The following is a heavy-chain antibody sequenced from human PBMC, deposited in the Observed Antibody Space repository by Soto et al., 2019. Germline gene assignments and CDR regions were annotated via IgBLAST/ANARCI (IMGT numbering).Heavy chain of an antibody. CDR2: LSGSGGTT. J-gene: IGHJ6*03. D-gene: IGHD3-3*01. Sequence: GGSLRLSCAASGFTFSSYAMSWVRQAPGKGLEWMSTLSGSGGTTYYADSVKGRFTISRDNAKNSLYLQMNSLRAEDTAVYYCARDSDFLARDYYYMDVWGKGTTVTVSS. V-gene: IGHV3-23*01. CDR3: ARDSDFLARDYYYMDV. CDR1: GFTFSSYA.